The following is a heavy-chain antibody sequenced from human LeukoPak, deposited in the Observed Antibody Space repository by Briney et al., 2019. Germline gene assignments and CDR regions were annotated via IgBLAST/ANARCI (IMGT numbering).Heavy chain of an antibody. Sequence: GESLKISCKGSGYKFTNYWIGWVRQMPGKGLEWVGPIYTADSDTRYSPSFQGQVTISADKSITTAYLQWSSLKASDTAMYYCARGTSYYVNLDYWGQGTLVIVSS. CDR3: ARGTSYYVNLDY. J-gene: IGHJ4*02. D-gene: IGHD3-10*02. V-gene: IGHV5-51*01. CDR1: GYKFTNYW. CDR2: IYTADSDT.